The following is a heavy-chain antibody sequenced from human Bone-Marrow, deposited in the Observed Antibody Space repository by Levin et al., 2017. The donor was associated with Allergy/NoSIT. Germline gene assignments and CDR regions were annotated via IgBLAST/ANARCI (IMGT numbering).Heavy chain of an antibody. CDR3: VTWRDYQLGDY. CDR2: IKYDGSED. D-gene: IGHD4/OR15-4a*01. V-gene: IGHV3-7*01. J-gene: IGHJ4*02. Sequence: GGSLRLSCTASGFTFSLSWMSWVRQAPGKGLEWVANIKYDGSEDYYVDSVEGRFTISRDNARNSLYLQMNSLTVEDAAVYYCVTWRDYQLGDYWGQGTLVTVSS. CDR1: GFTFSLSW.